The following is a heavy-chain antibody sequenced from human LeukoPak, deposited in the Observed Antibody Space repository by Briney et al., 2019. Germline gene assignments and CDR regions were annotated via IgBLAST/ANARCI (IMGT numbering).Heavy chain of an antibody. CDR2: ISDGGDFT. CDR1: GFTFSNYA. J-gene: IGHJ4*02. D-gene: IGHD1-1*01. CDR3: ARAPPYTKYFDY. Sequence: PGGSLRLSCAGSGFTFSNYALSWVRQAPGQGLEWVSTISDGGDFTFYADAVKGRFTISRDNSKNTLYLQMYSLRAEDTAIYYCARAPPYTKYFDYWGRGTLLTVSS. V-gene: IGHV3-23*01.